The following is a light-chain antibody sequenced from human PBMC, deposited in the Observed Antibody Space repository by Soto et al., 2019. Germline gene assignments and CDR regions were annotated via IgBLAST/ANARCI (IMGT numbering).Light chain of an antibody. J-gene: IGKJ2*01. CDR2: GAS. Sequence: EIVMTQSPVTLSVSPGERATLSCRASQSVSSNLAWYQQKRGQAPRLLIFGASTRATGIPARFSGSGSGTEFTLTISSLQSEDFAVYYCQHYNNWPPYTFGQWTKLEIK. CDR1: QSVSSN. V-gene: IGKV3-15*01. CDR3: QHYNNWPPYT.